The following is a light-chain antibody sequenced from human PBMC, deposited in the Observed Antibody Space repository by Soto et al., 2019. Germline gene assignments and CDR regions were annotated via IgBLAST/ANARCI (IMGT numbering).Light chain of an antibody. CDR2: GAS. V-gene: IGKV3-15*01. J-gene: IGKJ4*01. CDR1: QSVSSN. CDR3: QQYNNWPALT. Sequence: EIVMTPSPATLSVSPGGRATLSCRASQSVSSNLAWYQQEPGQAPRLLIYGASTRATGIPARFSGSGSGTEFTLTISSLQSEDFAVYYCQQYNNWPALTFGGGTKVDI.